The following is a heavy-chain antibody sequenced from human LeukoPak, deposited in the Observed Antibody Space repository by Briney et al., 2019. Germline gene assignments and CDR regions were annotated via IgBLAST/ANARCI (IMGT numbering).Heavy chain of an antibody. CDR2: IYYSGSS. V-gene: IGHV4-31*03. D-gene: IGHD6-13*01. J-gene: IGHJ5*02. CDR1: GGSISSGGYY. Sequence: SETLSLTCTVSGGSISSGGYYWSWIRQHPGKGLEWIGYIYYSGSSYYNPSLKSRVTISVDTSKNQFSLKLSSVTAADTAVYYCARRFGAAAGKGPNWFDPWGQGTLVTVSS. CDR3: ARRFGAAAGKGPNWFDP.